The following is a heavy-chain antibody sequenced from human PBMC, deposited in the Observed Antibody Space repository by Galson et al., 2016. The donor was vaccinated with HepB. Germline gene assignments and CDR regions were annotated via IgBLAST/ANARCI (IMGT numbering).Heavy chain of an antibody. CDR1: GFSFDDYT. D-gene: IGHD2-8*01. Sequence: SLRLSCAASGFSFDDYTMHWVRQVPGKGLEWVSSINWKSNTIAYADSVKGRFTISRDNAKNSLYLQMSSLREGDTALYYCVKDVSMYARGAYFDSWGLGTLVTVTS. J-gene: IGHJ4*02. CDR2: INWKSNTI. V-gene: IGHV3-9*01. CDR3: VKDVSMYARGAYFDS.